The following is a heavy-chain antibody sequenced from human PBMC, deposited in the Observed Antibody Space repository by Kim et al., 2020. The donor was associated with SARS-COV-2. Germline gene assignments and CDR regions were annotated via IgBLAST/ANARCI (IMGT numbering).Heavy chain of an antibody. Sequence: KSRVTISVDTSKIQFSLKLNSVTAADTAVYYCARDGIVVVPAANSDAFDVWGQGTLVTVSS. J-gene: IGHJ3*01. V-gene: IGHV4-30-2*04. D-gene: IGHD2-2*01. CDR3: ARDGIVVVPAANSDAFDV.